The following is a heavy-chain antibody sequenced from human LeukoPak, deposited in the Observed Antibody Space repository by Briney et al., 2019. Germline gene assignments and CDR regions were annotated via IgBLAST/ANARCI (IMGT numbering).Heavy chain of an antibody. J-gene: IGHJ5*02. CDR3: AREPGFDSSGYLNWFDP. D-gene: IGHD3-22*01. Sequence: SETLSLTCTVSGGSISSYYWSWIRQPPGKGLEWIGYIYYSGSTNYNPSLKSRVTISVDTSKNQLSLKLSSVTAADTAVYYRAREPGFDSSGYLNWFDPWGQGTLVTVSS. CDR1: GGSISSYY. CDR2: IYYSGST. V-gene: IGHV4-59*01.